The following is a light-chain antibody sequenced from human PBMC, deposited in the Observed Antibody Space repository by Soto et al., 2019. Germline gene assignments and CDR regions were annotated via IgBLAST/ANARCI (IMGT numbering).Light chain of an antibody. CDR3: QQYNKWPRT. V-gene: IGKV3-15*01. J-gene: IGKJ1*01. Sequence: ETVMTPSPATLSVSPGERATLSCRASQSVSSALAWYQQKPSLPPRLLIYDASTRATGIPARFSGSGSGTDFTLTISSLQSQDFAVYYCQQYNKWPRTFGQGTKVDIK. CDR1: QSVSSA. CDR2: DAS.